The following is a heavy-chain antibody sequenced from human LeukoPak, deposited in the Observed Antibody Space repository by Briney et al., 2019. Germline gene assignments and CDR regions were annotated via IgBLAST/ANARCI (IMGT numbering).Heavy chain of an antibody. D-gene: IGHD3-22*01. J-gene: IGHJ1*01. CDR2: FSGSGGST. Sequence: GGSLRLSCAASGFTFSTYAMSWVRQAPGKGLEWVSRFSGSGGSTYYADSVKGRFTISRDNAKNSLYLQMNSLRAEDTAVYYCAREVGYDSSGYYASEYFQHWGQGTLVTVSS. CDR1: GFTFSTYA. CDR3: AREVGYDSSGYYASEYFQH. V-gene: IGHV3-23*01.